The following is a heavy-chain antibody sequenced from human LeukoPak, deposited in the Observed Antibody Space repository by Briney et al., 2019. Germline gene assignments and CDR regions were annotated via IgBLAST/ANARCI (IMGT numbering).Heavy chain of an antibody. CDR3: ARERRQWQPFDI. J-gene: IGHJ3*02. V-gene: IGHV3-48*04. CDR2: ISSSGGTI. D-gene: IGHD6-19*01. CDR1: GFTFSSYS. Sequence: PGGSLRLSCAASGFTFSSYSMNWVRQAPGKGLEWISYISSSGGTIYYADSVKGRFTISRDNTDNSLFLQMSSLRAEDTAVYYCARERRQWQPFDIWGQGTMVTVSS.